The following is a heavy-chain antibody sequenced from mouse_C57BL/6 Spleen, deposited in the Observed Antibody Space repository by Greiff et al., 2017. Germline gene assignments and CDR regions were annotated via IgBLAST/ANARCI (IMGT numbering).Heavy chain of an antibody. J-gene: IGHJ1*03. D-gene: IGHD1-1*01. CDR1: GFTFSSYA. Sequence: EVQLVESGEGLVKPGGSLKLSCAASGFTFSSYAMSWVRQTPEKRLEWVAYISSGGDYIYYADTVKGRFTISRDNARNTLYLQMSSLKSEDTAMYYCTREYYGSSPRYFDVWGTGTTVTVSS. CDR3: TREYYGSSPRYFDV. CDR2: ISSGGDYI. V-gene: IGHV5-9-1*02.